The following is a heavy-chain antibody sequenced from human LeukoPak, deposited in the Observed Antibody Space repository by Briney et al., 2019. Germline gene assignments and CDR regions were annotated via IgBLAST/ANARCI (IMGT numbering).Heavy chain of an antibody. J-gene: IGHJ6*03. Sequence: SETLSLTCAVYGGSFSGYYWSWIRQPPGKGLEWIGEINHSGSTNYNPSLKSRVTISVDTSKNQFSLKLSSVTAADTAVYYCARQVGRGTQIYYLDVWGRGTTVTVSS. CDR1: GGSFSGYY. CDR2: INHSGST. CDR3: ARQVGRGTQIYYLDV. D-gene: IGHD3-16*01. V-gene: IGHV4-34*01.